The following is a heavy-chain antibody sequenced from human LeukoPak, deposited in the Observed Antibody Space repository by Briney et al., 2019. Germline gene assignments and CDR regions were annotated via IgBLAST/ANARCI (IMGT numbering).Heavy chain of an antibody. CDR1: GFTFSSYA. V-gene: IGHV3-30*04. CDR3: ARYPIVSLYYFDY. J-gene: IGHJ4*02. CDR2: ISYDGSNK. D-gene: IGHD3-16*02. Sequence: GGSLRLSCAASGFTFSSYAMHWVRQAPGKGLEWVAVISYDGSNKYYADSVKGRFTISRDNAKNSLYLQMNSLRAEDTAVYYCARYPIVSLYYFDYWGQGTLVTVSS.